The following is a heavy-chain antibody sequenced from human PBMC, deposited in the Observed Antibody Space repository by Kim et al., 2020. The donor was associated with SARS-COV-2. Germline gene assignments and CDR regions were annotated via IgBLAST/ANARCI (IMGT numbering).Heavy chain of an antibody. D-gene: IGHD2-2*01. V-gene: IGHV4-59*01. CDR3: ARTQLGWFDP. Sequence: RTNYNPSLKSRVTISVDTSKNQFSLKLSSVTAADTAVYYCARTQLGWFDPWGQGTLVTVSS. J-gene: IGHJ5*02. CDR2: RT.